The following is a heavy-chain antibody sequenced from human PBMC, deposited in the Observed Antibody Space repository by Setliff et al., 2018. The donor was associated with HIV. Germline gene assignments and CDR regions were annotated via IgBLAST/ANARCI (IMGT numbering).Heavy chain of an antibody. CDR1: GFPFSNYA. V-gene: IGHV3-23*01. D-gene: IGHD4-17*01. J-gene: IGHJ3*02. CDR3: ARAPRHYGWAFDI. CDR2: ISSGGGT. Sequence: PGGSLRLSCAASGFPFSNYAMSWVRQAPGKGLEWVSAISSGGGTYYADFVKGRFTISRDNSKNTLYLQMNSLRVEDTAVYYCARAPRHYGWAFDIWGQGTMVTVSS.